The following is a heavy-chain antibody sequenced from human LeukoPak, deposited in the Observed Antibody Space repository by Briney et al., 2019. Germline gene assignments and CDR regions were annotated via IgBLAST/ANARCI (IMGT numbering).Heavy chain of an antibody. CDR2: INWNGGST. J-gene: IGHJ4*02. Sequence: GGSLRLSXAASGFTFDDYGMSWVRQAPGKGLGWVSGINWNGGSTCYADSVKGRFTISRDNAKNSLYLQMNSLRAEDTALYYCARGWWLPVDYWGQGTLVTVSS. V-gene: IGHV3-20*04. D-gene: IGHD5-12*01. CDR1: GFTFDDYG. CDR3: ARGWWLPVDY.